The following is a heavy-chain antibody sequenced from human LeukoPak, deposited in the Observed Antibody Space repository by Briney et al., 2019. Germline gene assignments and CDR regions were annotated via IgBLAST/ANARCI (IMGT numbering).Heavy chain of an antibody. CDR3: ARIYCDGDCSIFDI. V-gene: IGHV4-59*01. CDR1: VRSISIYY. J-gene: IGHJ3*02. D-gene: IGHD2-21*01. CDR2: IYYSGST. Sequence: SETLSLTCTVSVRSISIYYWRWLRQPPEKGLVWIGYIYYSGSTNFNTSLKSRVTISVATSKNQFSLKLSSVTAADTAVYYCARIYCDGDCSIFDIWGQGTMVTVSS.